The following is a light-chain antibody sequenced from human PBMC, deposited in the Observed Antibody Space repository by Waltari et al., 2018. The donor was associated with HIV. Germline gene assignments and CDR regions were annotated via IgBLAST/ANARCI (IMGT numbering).Light chain of an antibody. CDR2: DTT. Sequence: QGGVTPGPLLTVSPGRTGNSTFCPRTGAVTRGSCSYRFQRRPGQAPKTLIYDTTNRRSWTPARFSGSLLGGKAALTLSGAQFEDEADYFCLLSFNGVVVFGGGTTLTVL. V-gene: IGLV7-46*01. CDR3: LLSFNGVVV. CDR1: TGAVTRGSC. J-gene: IGLJ2*01.